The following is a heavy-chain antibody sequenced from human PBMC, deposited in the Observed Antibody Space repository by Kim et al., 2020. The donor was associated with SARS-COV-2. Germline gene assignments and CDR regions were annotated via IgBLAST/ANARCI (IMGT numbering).Heavy chain of an antibody. CDR3: ARLVGIAAAGPLYYYYGMDV. V-gene: IGHV4-34*01. D-gene: IGHD6-13*01. CDR2: INHSGST. J-gene: IGHJ6*02. Sequence: SETLSLTCAVYGGSFSGYYWSWIRQPPGKGLEWIGEINHSGSTNYNPSLKSRVTISVDTSKNQFSLKLSSVTAADTAVYYCARLVGIAAAGPLYYYYGMDVWGQGTTVTVSS. CDR1: GGSFSGYY.